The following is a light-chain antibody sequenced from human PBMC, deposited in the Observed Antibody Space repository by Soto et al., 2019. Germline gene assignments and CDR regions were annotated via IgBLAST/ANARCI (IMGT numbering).Light chain of an antibody. V-gene: IGLV1-40*01. CDR1: SSNIGAGYD. CDR3: QSYDSSLSGWV. CDR2: GNS. J-gene: IGLJ3*02. Sequence: QSVLTQPPSVSGAPGQRVTISCTGSSSNIGAGYDVKWYQQLPGTAPKLLIYGNSNRPSGVPDRFSGSKSGTSASLAITGLQAEDVADYYCQSYDSSLSGWVFGGGTKLTVL.